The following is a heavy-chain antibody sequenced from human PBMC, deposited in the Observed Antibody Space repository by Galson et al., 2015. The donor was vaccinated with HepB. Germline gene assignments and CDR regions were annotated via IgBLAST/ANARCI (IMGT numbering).Heavy chain of an antibody. V-gene: IGHV2-5*02. CDR2: IYWDDDK. D-gene: IGHD3-22*01. Sequence: PALVKPTQTLTLTCPFSGFSLSTSGVGVGWIRQPPGKALEWLALIYWDDDKRYSPSLKSRLTITKDTSKNQVVLTMTNMDPVDTATYYCAHRRSYYDSSGYFDYWGQGTLVTVSS. CDR1: GFSLSTSGVG. J-gene: IGHJ4*02. CDR3: AHRRSYYDSSGYFDY.